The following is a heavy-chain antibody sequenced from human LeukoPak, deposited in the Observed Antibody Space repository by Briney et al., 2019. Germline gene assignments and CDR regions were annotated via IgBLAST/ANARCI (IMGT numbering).Heavy chain of an antibody. CDR2: IYFSATT. J-gene: IGHJ4*02. V-gene: IGHV4-59*01. CDR3: ARDRSGYYDSSGYYHVFDY. Sequence: SETLSRTCSVSGGSICTICWGWIRPPPGKGLEWRGYIYFSATTNYHPSLKGGVTISVDTSKNQYSLKLSSVTAADTAVYYCARDRSGYYDSSGYYHVFDYWGQGTLVTVSS. CDR1: GGSICTIC. D-gene: IGHD3-22*01.